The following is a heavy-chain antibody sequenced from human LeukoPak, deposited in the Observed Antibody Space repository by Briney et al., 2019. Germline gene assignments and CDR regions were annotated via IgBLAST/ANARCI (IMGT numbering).Heavy chain of an antibody. J-gene: IGHJ5*02. CDR1: GFTFSSYS. Sequence: MSGGSLRLSCAASGFTFSSYSMNWVRQAPGKGLEWVSSISSSSSYIYYADSVKGRFTISRDNAKNSLYLQMNSLRAEDTAVYYCARGGYDILTGYPNWFDPWGQGTLVTVSS. CDR3: ARGGYDILTGYPNWFDP. D-gene: IGHD3-9*01. CDR2: ISSSSSYI. V-gene: IGHV3-21*01.